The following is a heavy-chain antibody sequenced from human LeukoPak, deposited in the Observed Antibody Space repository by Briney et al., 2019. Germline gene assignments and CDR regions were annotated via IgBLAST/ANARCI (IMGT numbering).Heavy chain of an antibody. CDR3: ARGRSGSYHSEYFQH. J-gene: IGHJ1*01. CDR2: INHSGST. CDR1: GGSFSGYY. D-gene: IGHD1-26*01. Sequence: PSETLSLTCAVYGGSFSGYYWSWIRQPPGKGLEWIGEINHSGSTNYNPSLKSRVTISVDTSKNQFSLKLSSVTAADTAVYYCARGRSGSYHSEYFQHWGQGTLVTVSS. V-gene: IGHV4-34*01.